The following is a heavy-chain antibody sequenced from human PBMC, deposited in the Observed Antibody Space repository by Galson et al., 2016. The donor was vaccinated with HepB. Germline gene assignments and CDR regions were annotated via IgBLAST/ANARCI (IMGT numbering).Heavy chain of an antibody. CDR3: ARSPSDSKFDY. CDR1: GYTFTSYD. Sequence: SVKVSCKASGYTFTSYDVNWVRQATGQGLEWMGWMNPNSGNTGNAQKFQGRVTMSINTSISTAYMELTSLRSEDTAIYYCARSPSDSKFDYWGQGTMVTVS. CDR2: MNPNSGNT. D-gene: IGHD2-21*02. J-gene: IGHJ4*03. V-gene: IGHV1-8*01.